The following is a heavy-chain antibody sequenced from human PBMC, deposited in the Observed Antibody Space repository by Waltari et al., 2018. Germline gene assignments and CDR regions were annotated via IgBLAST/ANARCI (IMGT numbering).Heavy chain of an antibody. J-gene: IGHJ4*02. CDR1: GGSFSGYF. V-gene: IGHV4-59*01. Sequence: QVQLQESAPGLVKPSETLSLTCAVSGGSFSGYFWGWLRQPPGKGLEWIGFISGRSSQTDKKHSQTNLVTVSRDTSKQQFSLKLRSVTAAETAVDYSARRNHSTYDFDVRGQGVLVTVSS. D-gene: IGHD6-13*01. CDR3: ARRNHSTYDFDV. CDR2: ISGRSSQT.